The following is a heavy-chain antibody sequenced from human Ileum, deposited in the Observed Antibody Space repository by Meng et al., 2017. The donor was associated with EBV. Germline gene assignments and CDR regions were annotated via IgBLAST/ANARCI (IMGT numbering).Heavy chain of an antibody. J-gene: IGHJ4*02. CDR3: VRDSPHANFDY. CDR2: IDNDGTTT. D-gene: IGHD2-8*01. Sequence: LLESGGGLVQPGGSLRLSCAASGFSFSSYWMHWVRQAPGKGLVWVSHIDNDGTTTNYADSVKGRFTVSRDNAKSTLDLQMNSLRVDDTGVYFCVRDSPHANFDYWGQGALVTVSS. CDR1: GFSFSSYW. V-gene: IGHV3-74*01.